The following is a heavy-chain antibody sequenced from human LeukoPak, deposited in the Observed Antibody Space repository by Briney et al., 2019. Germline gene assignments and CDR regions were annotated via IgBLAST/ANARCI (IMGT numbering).Heavy chain of an antibody. D-gene: IGHD6-13*01. CDR3: ARAGDMEFSSSWYFDY. CDR1: GDSVSSNSAA. Sequence: SQTLSLTCAISGDSVSSNSAAWNWIRQSPSRGLEWLGRTYYRSKWYNDYAVSVKSRITINPDISKNQFSLQLNSVTPEDTAVYYCARAGDMEFSSSWYFDYWGQGTLVTVSS. CDR2: TYYRSKWYN. V-gene: IGHV6-1*01. J-gene: IGHJ4*02.